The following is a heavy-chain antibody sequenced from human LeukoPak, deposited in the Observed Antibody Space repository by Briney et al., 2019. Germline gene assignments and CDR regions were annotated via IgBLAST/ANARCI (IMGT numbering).Heavy chain of an antibody. CDR1: GYTFTGYA. Sequence: ASVKVSCKASGYTFTGYAMNWVRQAPGQGLEWMGWINTNTGNPTYARGFTGRFVFSLDTSVSTAYLQISSLKAEDTAVYYCARGPTIFGVVIHYYYYGMDVWGQGTTVTVSS. CDR2: INTNTGNP. V-gene: IGHV7-4-1*02. J-gene: IGHJ6*02. D-gene: IGHD3-3*01. CDR3: ARGPTIFGVVIHYYYYGMDV.